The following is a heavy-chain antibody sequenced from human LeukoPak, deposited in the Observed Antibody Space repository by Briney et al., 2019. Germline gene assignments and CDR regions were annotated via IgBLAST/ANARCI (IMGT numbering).Heavy chain of an antibody. D-gene: IGHD6-19*01. Sequence: QPGRSLRLSCAASGFTFSSYAMHWVRQAPGKGLEWVSVIYSGGNTYHADSVKGRFTISRDNSNNTLYLQMNSLRAEDTAVYYCARDASSGWRYYFDYWGQGTLVTVSS. CDR3: ARDASSGWRYYFDY. V-gene: IGHV3-66*01. J-gene: IGHJ4*02. CDR2: IYSGGNT. CDR1: GFTFSSYA.